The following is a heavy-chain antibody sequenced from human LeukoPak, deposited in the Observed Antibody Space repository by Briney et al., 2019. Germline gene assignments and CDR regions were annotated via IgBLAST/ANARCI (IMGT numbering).Heavy chain of an antibody. CDR3: ANFPLLGYCSSTSCPNLDY. J-gene: IGHJ4*02. CDR2: ISGSGGST. V-gene: IGHV3-23*01. D-gene: IGHD2-2*01. CDR1: GFTFSSYA. Sequence: GGSLRLSCAASGFTFSSYAMSWVRQAPGKGLEWVSAISGSGGSTYYADSVKGRFTISRDNSKNTLYLQMNSLRAEDTAVYYCANFPLLGYCSSTSCPNLDYWGQGTLVTVSS.